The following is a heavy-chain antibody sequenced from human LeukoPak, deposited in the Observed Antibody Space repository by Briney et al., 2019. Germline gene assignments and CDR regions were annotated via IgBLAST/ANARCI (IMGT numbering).Heavy chain of an antibody. Sequence: PSETLSLTCTVSGGSISSYYWSWIRQPPGKGLEWIGYIYYSRSTNYNPSLKSRVTISVDTSKNQFSLKLSSVTAADTAVYYCARGLPGIAAAGTMDVWGQGTTVTVSS. CDR2: IYYSRST. D-gene: IGHD6-13*01. J-gene: IGHJ6*02. V-gene: IGHV4-59*01. CDR1: GGSISSYY. CDR3: ARGLPGIAAAGTMDV.